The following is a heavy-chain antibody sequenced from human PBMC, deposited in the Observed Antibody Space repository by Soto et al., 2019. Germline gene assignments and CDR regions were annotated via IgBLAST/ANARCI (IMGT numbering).Heavy chain of an antibody. V-gene: IGHV4-30-4*01. CDR2: IYNGGST. CDR3: ARGPSGDKVDS. D-gene: IGHD7-27*01. J-gene: IGHJ4*02. CDR1: GGSISTVNYW. Sequence: QVQLQESGPGLVKPSQTLSLTCTVSGGSISTVNYWWSWIRQSPDMGLEWIGHIYNGGSTYNNPSRVRRGVMSGDTCRGQLSLSMSSVSAADTAVYYCARGPSGDKVDSWGQGALVTVSS.